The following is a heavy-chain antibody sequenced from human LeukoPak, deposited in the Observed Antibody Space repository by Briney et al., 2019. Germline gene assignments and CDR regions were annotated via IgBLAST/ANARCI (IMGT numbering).Heavy chain of an antibody. CDR1: GLTFRSYD. V-gene: IGHV3-30-3*01. CDR3: ARDLVRGWYVDY. J-gene: IGHJ4*02. D-gene: IGHD6-19*01. CDR2: ISYDGSNK. Sequence: GGTLRLSCAASGLTFRSYDMHWVRHAPGKGLEWVAVISYDGSNKYYADSVKGRFTISRDNSKNTLYLQMNSLRAEDTAVYYCARDLVRGWYVDYWGQGTLVTVSS.